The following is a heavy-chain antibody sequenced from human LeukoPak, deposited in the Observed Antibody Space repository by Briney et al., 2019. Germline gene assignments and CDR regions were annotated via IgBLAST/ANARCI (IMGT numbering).Heavy chain of an antibody. CDR3: ARVRYDSSGYYYVAGLGYYYYYMDV. CDR2: INTNTGSP. J-gene: IGHJ6*03. V-gene: IGHV7-4-1*02. D-gene: IGHD3-22*01. Sequence: ASVKVSCKASGYTFTSYAMNWVRQAPGQGLEWMGWINTNTGSPTYAQGFTGRFVFSLDTSVSTAYLQISSLKAEDTAVYYCARVRYDSSGYYYVAGLGYYYYYMDVWGKGTTVTVSS. CDR1: GYTFTSYA.